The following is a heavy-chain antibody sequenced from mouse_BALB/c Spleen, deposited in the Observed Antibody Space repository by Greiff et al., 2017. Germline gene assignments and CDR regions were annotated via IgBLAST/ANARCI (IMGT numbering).Heavy chain of an antibody. D-gene: IGHD3-2*02. V-gene: IGHV2-9*02. CDR2: IWAGGST. CDR1: GFSLTSYG. J-gene: IGHJ3*01. CDR3: ARDQGGRGAWFAY. Sequence: VMLVESGPGLVAPSQSLSITCTVSGFSLTSYGVHWVRQPPGKGLEWLGVIWAGGSTNYNSALMSRLSISKDNSKSQVFLKMNSLQTDDTAMYYCARDQGGRGAWFAYWGQGTLVTVSA.